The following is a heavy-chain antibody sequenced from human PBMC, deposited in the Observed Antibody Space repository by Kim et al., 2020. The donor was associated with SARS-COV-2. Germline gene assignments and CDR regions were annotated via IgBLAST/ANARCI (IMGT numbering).Heavy chain of an antibody. CDR3: ADVYQSL. Sequence: SSSSTIYYADSVKGRFTISRDNAKNSLYLQMNSLRAEDTAVYYCADVYQSLWGQGTLVTVSS. D-gene: IGHD2-2*02. V-gene: IGHV3-48*01. J-gene: IGHJ4*02. CDR2: SSSSTI.